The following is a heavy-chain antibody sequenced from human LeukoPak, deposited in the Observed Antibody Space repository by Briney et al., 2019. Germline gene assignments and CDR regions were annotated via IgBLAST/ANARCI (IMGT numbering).Heavy chain of an antibody. D-gene: IGHD2-15*01. CDR3: ARARTRHCSGGSCYSNYYYYGMDV. V-gene: IGHV3-48*01. CDR1: GFTFSGYS. J-gene: IGHJ6*02. Sequence: GGSLRLSCVASGFTFSGYSMNWVRQAPGKGLEWVSYISGSSSPTFYADSVKGRFTISRDNSKNTLYLQMNSLRAEDTAVYYCARARTRHCSGGSCYSNYYYYGMDVWGQGTTVTVSS. CDR2: ISGSSSPT.